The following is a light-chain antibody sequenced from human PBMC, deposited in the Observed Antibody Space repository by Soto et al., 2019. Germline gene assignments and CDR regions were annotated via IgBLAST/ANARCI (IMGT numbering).Light chain of an antibody. J-gene: IGLJ1*01. Sequence: QSALTQPASVSGSPGQSIAISCTGTSSDIGTFNYVSWYQQHPGKAPKLMIHEVSNRPSGVSDRFSGSKSGNTASLTISGLQADDEADYYCSLHTTYNTRVFGTGTQLTVL. CDR3: SLHTTYNTRV. CDR2: EVS. V-gene: IGLV2-14*01. CDR1: SSDIGTFNY.